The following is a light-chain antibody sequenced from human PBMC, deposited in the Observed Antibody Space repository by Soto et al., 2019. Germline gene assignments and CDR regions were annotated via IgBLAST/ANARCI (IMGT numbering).Light chain of an antibody. Sequence: DIQMTQSPSTLSASVGDRVTITCRASQSISVWLAWYQQKAGKAPNLLIYKASRLESVVPSRFSGSGSETEFTLTISGLQPGDSATYYFQQYNSYSPTFGQGTKVEVK. CDR1: QSISVW. J-gene: IGKJ1*01. V-gene: IGKV1-5*03. CDR3: QQYNSYSPT. CDR2: KAS.